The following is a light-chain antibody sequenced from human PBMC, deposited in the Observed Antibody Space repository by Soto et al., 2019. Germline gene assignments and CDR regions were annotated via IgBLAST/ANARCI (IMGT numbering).Light chain of an antibody. CDR1: QTISSW. Sequence: DKHMTQSPSTLSGSVGDSVPIPCRASQTISSWLAWFQQRPGQAPKVLIYAASGLASGVPSTFSGSGSGTEFTLTISSLQPDDFATYFCQHYDTCSWAFGQGTKVDIK. V-gene: IGKV1-5*01. J-gene: IGKJ1*01. CDR3: QHYDTCSWA. CDR2: AAS.